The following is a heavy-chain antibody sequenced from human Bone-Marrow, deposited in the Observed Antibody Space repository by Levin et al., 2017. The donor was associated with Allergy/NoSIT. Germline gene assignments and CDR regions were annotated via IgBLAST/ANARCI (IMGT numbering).Heavy chain of an antibody. V-gene: IGHV3-53*01. CDR1: GFTISSNY. J-gene: IGHJ5*02. CDR2: MYSAGNR. Sequence: PGGSLRLSCAASGFTISSNYMSWVRQAPGKGLEWVAVMYSAGNRYYADFVKGRFTISRDNSKNTLYLQMNSLRAEDTAVYYCARGAIPAAGETADHWGQGTLVTVSA. CDR3: ARGAIPAAGETADH. D-gene: IGHD6-13*01.